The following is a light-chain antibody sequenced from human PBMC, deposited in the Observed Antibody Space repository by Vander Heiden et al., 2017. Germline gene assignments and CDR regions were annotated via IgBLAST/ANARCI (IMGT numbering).Light chain of an antibody. J-gene: IGKJ1*01. V-gene: IGKV4-1*01. CDR1: QSVLYSSNNKNY. CDR2: WAS. Sequence: DILLTPSPDSLAVSLGESATINCKSSQSVLYSSNNKNYLAWYQQKPGQPPKLLIYWASTRESGVPDRFSGSGSGTDFTLTISSLQAEDVAVYYCQQYYSTPRTFGQGTKVEIK. CDR3: QQYYSTPRT.